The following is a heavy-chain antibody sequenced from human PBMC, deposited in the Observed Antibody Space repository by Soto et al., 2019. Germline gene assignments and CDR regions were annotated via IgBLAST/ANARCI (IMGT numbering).Heavy chain of an antibody. CDR1: GGSIINNYW. J-gene: IGHJ6*02. D-gene: IGHD3-3*01. CDR3: ARGPYLYYDFWSGYYGAPLGSYYYYGMDV. V-gene: IGHV4-38-2*01. Sequence: SETLSLTCDVSGGSIINNYWWAWIRQSPGKGLVWIGSIYHSGTTYYNPSLESRATISVDTSESRFALKLSSVTAADSAVYYCARGPYLYYDFWSGYYGAPLGSYYYYGMDVWGQGTTVTVSS. CDR2: IYHSGTT.